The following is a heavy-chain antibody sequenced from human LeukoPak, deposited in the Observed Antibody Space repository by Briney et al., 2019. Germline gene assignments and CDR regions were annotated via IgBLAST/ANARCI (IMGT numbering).Heavy chain of an antibody. J-gene: IGHJ4*02. CDR1: GGSFSGYY. V-gene: IGHV4-34*01. Sequence: SETLSLTCAVYGGSFSGYYWSWIRQPPGKGLEWIGEINHSGSTNYNPSLKSRVTMSVDTSKNQFSLRLSSVTAADTAVYYCARTVDTAMDFDYWGQGTLVTVSS. CDR3: ARTVDTAMDFDY. D-gene: IGHD5-18*01. CDR2: INHSGST.